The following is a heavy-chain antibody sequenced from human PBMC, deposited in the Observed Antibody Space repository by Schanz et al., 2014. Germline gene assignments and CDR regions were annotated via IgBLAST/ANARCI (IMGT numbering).Heavy chain of an antibody. Sequence: QVQLVQSGAEVKKPGVSVKVSCKASGYTFTTYYIHWVRQAPGQGLEWMGKINPSSGTTRIAQNCQGRLTGTRDTSTSTVNMELSRLRSEDTAVYYCARGGFFDSTSFDTWGQGTLVTVSS. D-gene: IGHD2-2*01. CDR3: ARGGFFDSTSFDT. CDR1: GYTFTTYY. J-gene: IGHJ4*02. CDR2: INPSSGTT. V-gene: IGHV1-46*03.